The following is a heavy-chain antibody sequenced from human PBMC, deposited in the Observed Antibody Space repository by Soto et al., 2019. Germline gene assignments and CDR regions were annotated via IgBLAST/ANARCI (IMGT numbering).Heavy chain of an antibody. J-gene: IGHJ4*02. V-gene: IGHV4-31*03. Sequence: QVQLQESGPGLVKPSQTLSLTCTVSGGSISSGGYYWSWIRQHPGKGLEWIGYIYYSGSTYYNPSLKSRVTISVDTSKTQFSLTLRSVTAADTAVYYCARGGSSSPYFDDWGQGTLVTVSS. CDR2: IYYSGST. D-gene: IGHD6-13*01. CDR1: GGSISSGGYY. CDR3: ARGGSSSPYFDD.